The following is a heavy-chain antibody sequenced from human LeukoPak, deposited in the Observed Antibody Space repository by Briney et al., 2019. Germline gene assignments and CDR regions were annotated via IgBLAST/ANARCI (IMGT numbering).Heavy chain of an antibody. CDR2: IYYSGST. Sequence: SETLSLTCTVSGGSISSYYWSWIRQPPGKGLEWIGYIYYSGSTNYNPSLKSRVTMSVDTSKNQFSLKLSSVTAADTAVYYCARQDDSGSYNFDYWGQGTLVTVSS. V-gene: IGHV4-59*08. CDR1: GGSISSYY. CDR3: ARQDDSGSYNFDY. D-gene: IGHD3-10*01. J-gene: IGHJ4*02.